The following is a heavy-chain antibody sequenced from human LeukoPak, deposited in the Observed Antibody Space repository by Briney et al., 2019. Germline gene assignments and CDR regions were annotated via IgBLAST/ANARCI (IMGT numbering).Heavy chain of an antibody. Sequence: PGGSLRLSCAASGFTSSSYEMNWVRQAPGEGLEWVSYISSSGSTIYYADSVKGRFTISRDNAKNSLYLQMNSLRAEDTAVYYCARRAGAYSHPYDYWGQGTLVTVSS. CDR3: ARRAGAYSHPYDY. D-gene: IGHD4/OR15-4a*01. CDR2: ISSSGSTI. CDR1: GFTSSSYE. V-gene: IGHV3-48*03. J-gene: IGHJ4*02.